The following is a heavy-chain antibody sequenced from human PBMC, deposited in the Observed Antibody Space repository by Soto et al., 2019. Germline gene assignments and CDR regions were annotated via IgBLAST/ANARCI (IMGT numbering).Heavy chain of an antibody. D-gene: IGHD2-15*01. Sequence: SSETLSLTCSVSGDSISTVDYFWAWIRQPPGQALEYIGYIYKSTTTYYNPSFESRVAISLDTSKSQFSLTVTSVTAADTAVYFCARGRYCLTGRCFPNWFDSWGQGTLVTVSS. CDR1: GDSISTVDYF. V-gene: IGHV4-30-4*01. J-gene: IGHJ5*01. CDR3: ARGRYCLTGRCFPNWFDS. CDR2: IYKSTTT.